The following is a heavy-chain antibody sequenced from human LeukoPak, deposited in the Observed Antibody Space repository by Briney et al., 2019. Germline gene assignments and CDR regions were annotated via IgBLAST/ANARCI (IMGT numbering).Heavy chain of an antibody. J-gene: IGHJ4*02. D-gene: IGHD6-19*01. V-gene: IGHV4-34*01. Sequence: SETLSLTCAVYGGSFSGYYWSWIRQPPGKGLEWIGEINHSGSTNYNPSLKSRVTISVDTSKNQFSLKLSSVTAADTAVYYCARTGGWYRSPTAMGYWGQGTLVTVSS. CDR1: GGSFSGYY. CDR2: INHSGST. CDR3: ARTGGWYRSPTAMGY.